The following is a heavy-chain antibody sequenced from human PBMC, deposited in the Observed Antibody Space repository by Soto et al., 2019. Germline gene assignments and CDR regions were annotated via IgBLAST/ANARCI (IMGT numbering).Heavy chain of an antibody. Sequence: QVQLVQSGAEVKKPGASVKVSCKASGYTFSDYYVHWVRQAPGQGLEWMGFINPSGDSTTYVQKFQGRVTMTRDTSTSTVYMALSRLRSEDTAVYYCARGSSLALEYWGQGTPVTVSS. CDR2: INPSGDST. V-gene: IGHV1-46*01. CDR3: ARGSSLALEY. CDR1: GYTFSDYY. J-gene: IGHJ4*02.